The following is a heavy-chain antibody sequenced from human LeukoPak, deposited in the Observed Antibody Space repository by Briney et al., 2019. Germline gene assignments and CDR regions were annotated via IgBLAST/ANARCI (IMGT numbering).Heavy chain of an antibody. V-gene: IGHV4-59*08. J-gene: IGHJ4*02. CDR1: GGSISSYY. CDR3: ARHCSSTSCYYYFDY. CDR2: IYYSGST. Sequence: SETLSLTCTVSGGSISSYYWSWIRQPPGKGLEWIGYIYYSGSTNYNPSLKSRVTISVDTSKNQFSLKLSSVTAADTAVYYCARHCSSTSCYYYFDYWGQGTLVTVSS. D-gene: IGHD2-2*01.